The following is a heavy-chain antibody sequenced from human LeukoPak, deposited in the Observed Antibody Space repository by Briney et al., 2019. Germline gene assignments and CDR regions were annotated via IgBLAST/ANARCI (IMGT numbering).Heavy chain of an antibody. V-gene: IGHV1-69*01. Sequence: GSSVKVSCKASGGTFSSYAISWVRQAPGQGLKWMGGIIPIFGTANYAQKCQGRVTITADESTSTAYMELSSLRSEDTAVYYCAREVGKDGYNLDDYWGQGTLVTVSS. CDR1: GGTFSSYA. CDR2: IIPIFGTA. D-gene: IGHD5-24*01. J-gene: IGHJ4*02. CDR3: AREVGKDGYNLDDY.